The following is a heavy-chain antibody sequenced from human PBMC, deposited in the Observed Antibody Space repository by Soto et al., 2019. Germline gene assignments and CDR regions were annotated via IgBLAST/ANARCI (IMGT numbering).Heavy chain of an antibody. CDR2: ITSSSSHT. V-gene: IGHV3-21*01. CDR3: ARGGGGYYANDF. D-gene: IGHD1-26*01. CDR1: GSTFSRYS. Sequence: GGSLRLSCAASGSTFSRYSMNWVRQAPGKGLEWVSSITSSSSHTYYADSVKGRFTISRDDAKNSLYLQMNSLRDEDTAVYYCARGGGGYYANDFWGQGTLVTVSS. J-gene: IGHJ4*02.